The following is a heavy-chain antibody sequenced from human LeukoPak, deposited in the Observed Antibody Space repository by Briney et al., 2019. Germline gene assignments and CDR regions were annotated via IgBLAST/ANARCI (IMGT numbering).Heavy chain of an antibody. Sequence: ASVKVSRKASGYTFTTYDFNWVRQATGQGLEWMGWMNLNSGATGYAQKFQGRLTLTRDSSMSTAFMELGGLTSEDTAIYYCARNVPSTGDFDFWGQGTPVTVSS. J-gene: IGHJ4*02. CDR3: ARNVPSTGDFDF. D-gene: IGHD7-27*01. CDR1: GYTFTTYD. V-gene: IGHV1-8*01. CDR2: MNLNSGAT.